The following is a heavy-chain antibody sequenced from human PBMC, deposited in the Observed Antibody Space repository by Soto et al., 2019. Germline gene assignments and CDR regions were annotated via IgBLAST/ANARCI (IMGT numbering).Heavy chain of an antibody. D-gene: IGHD3-10*01. CDR1: GFTFSMYW. V-gene: IGHV3-74*01. J-gene: IGHJ4*02. CDR2: ISDDGSRA. Sequence: EVQLVESGGDLVQPGGSLRLSCTASGFTFSMYWMHWVRQVPGKGPEWVSRISDDGSRADYADSVKGRFTISRDNAKNPLYWEMHVLRAADTAVYYCTRGPRPSSVGTGAFWGQGTPVTVSS. CDR3: TRGPRPSSVGTGAF.